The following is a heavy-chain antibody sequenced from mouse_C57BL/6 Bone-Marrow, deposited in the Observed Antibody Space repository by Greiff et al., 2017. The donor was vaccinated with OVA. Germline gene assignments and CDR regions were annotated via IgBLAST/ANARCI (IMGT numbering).Heavy chain of an antibody. D-gene: IGHD3-3*01. J-gene: IGHJ4*01. CDR1: GFSLTSYG. CDR3: ARKGDEEDYYAMDY. CDR2: IWSGGST. V-gene: IGHV2-2*01. Sequence: QVQLQQSGPGLVQPSQSLSITCTVSGFSLTSYGVHWVRQSPGKGLEWLGVIWSGGSTDYNAAFISRLSICKDNSKSQVFFKMISLQADDTAIYYCARKGDEEDYYAMDYWGQGTSVTVSS.